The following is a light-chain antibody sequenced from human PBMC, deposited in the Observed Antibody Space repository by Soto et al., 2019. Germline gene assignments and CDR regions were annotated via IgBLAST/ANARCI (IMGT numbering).Light chain of an antibody. CDR1: SSNIGSNT. Sequence: QSALPQPPSASGTPGQRVTISCSGSSSNIGSNTVNWYQQLAGTAPKLLIYSNNQRPSGVPDRFSGSKSGTSASLAISGLQSEDEADYYCAAWDDSLNGRYVFGTGTKVTVL. V-gene: IGLV1-44*01. CDR3: AAWDDSLNGRYV. CDR2: SNN. J-gene: IGLJ1*01.